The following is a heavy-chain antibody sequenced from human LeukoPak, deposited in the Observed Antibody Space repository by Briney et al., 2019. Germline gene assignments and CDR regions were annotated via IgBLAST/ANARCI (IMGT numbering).Heavy chain of an antibody. J-gene: IGHJ3*02. CDR2: INHSGST. CDR3: AKSNGYGLVDI. Sequence: SETLSLTCAVYGGSFSGYYWSWSRQPPGKGLEWIGEINHSGSTNYNPSLKSRVPISVDTSKNQFSLKLSSVTAADTAVYYCAKSNGYGLVDIWGQGTMVTVSS. V-gene: IGHV4-34*01. CDR1: GGSFSGYY. D-gene: IGHD3-10*01.